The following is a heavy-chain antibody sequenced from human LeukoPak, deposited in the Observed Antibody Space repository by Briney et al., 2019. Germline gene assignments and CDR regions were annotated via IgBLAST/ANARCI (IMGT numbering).Heavy chain of an antibody. D-gene: IGHD2-2*02. CDR3: ASGMVYCSSTSCYTGFDY. CDR1: GYTFTSYD. CDR2: MNPNSGNT. V-gene: IGHV1-8*03. Sequence: ASVKVSCKASGYTFTSYDINWVRQATGQGLEWMGWMNPNSGNTGYAQKFQGRVTITRNTSISTAYMELRSLRSDDTAVYYCASGMVYCSSTSCYTGFDYWGQGTLVTVSS. J-gene: IGHJ4*02.